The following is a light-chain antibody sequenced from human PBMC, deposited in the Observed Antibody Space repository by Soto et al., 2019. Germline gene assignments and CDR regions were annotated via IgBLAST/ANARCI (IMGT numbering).Light chain of an antibody. CDR1: QSVSSSY. CDR3: QQYGSSRT. V-gene: IGKV3-20*01. CDR2: GAS. Sequence: EIVLTQSPATLSLSPGERVTLSCRASQSVSSSYLAWYQQKPGQAPRLLIYGASSRATGIPDRFSGSGSGTDFTLTISRLEPEDFAVYYCQQYGSSRTFGQGTKVDIK. J-gene: IGKJ1*01.